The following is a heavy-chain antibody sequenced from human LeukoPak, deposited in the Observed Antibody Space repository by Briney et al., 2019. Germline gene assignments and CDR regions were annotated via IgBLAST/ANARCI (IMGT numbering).Heavy chain of an antibody. Sequence: SETLSLTCTVSGGSISSNNYYWNWIRQPAGKGLEWIGRIYTSGSTNYKSSLKSRVTMSVDTSKNQFSLKLSSVTAADTALYYCARVSSSWYQDWYFDLWGRGTLVTVSS. V-gene: IGHV4-61*02. J-gene: IGHJ2*01. D-gene: IGHD6-13*01. CDR3: ARVSSSWYQDWYFDL. CDR1: GGSISSNNYY. CDR2: IYTSGST.